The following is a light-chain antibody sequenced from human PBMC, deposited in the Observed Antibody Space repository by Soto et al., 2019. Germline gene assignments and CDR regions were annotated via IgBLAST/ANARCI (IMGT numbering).Light chain of an antibody. CDR1: SSNIGAGYY. V-gene: IGLV1-40*01. CDR2: GNS. CDR3: QSYDSSVSKVV. Sequence: QSVLTQPPSVSGAPGQRVTISCTGSSSNIGAGYYVHWYQQLPGTAPKLLIYGNSNRPSGVPDRFSGSKSGTSASLAITGLQAEDEADYYCQSYDSSVSKVVFGGGTKVTVL. J-gene: IGLJ2*01.